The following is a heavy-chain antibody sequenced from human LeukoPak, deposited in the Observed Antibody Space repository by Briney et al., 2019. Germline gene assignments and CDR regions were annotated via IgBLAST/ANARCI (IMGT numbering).Heavy chain of an antibody. Sequence: GGSLRLSCAASGFTLRIYAMSWVRQAPGKGLEWVSGIRGSGGRTYYADSVKGRFTISRDNSKNTLYLQMNSLRVEDTADYYCANGGSGTYDYWGQGTLVTVSS. J-gene: IGHJ4*02. V-gene: IGHV3-23*01. D-gene: IGHD1-26*01. CDR2: IRGSGGRT. CDR1: GFTLRIYA. CDR3: ANGGSGTYDY.